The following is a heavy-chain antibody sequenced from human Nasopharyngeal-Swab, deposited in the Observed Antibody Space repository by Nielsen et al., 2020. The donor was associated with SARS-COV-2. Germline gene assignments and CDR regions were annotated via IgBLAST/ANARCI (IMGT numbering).Heavy chain of an antibody. D-gene: IGHD2-2*01. J-gene: IGHJ4*02. CDR1: GGSISSYY. Sequence: SETLSLTCTVSGGSISSYYWSWIRQPPGKGLEWIGYMYYSGSTKYNPSLKSRVTMSIDTSKNQFSLKLSSVTAADTAVYYCARDRGDLRKYHFDSWGQGTQIAVSS. CDR2: MYYSGST. V-gene: IGHV4-59*01. CDR3: ARDRGDLRKYHFDS.